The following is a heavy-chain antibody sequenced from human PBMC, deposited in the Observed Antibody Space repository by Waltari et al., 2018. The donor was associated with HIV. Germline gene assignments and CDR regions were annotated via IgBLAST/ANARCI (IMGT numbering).Heavy chain of an antibody. J-gene: IGHJ6*02. D-gene: IGHD2-2*02. CDR2: IEQDGSEK. V-gene: IGHV3-7*01. CDR3: ASPSIRAGMDV. Sequence: EVQLVESGGGLVQPGGSLRLSCAASGFTFSNFWVSWVRQAPGKGLEWWANIEQDGSEKYYVDSVKGRFTISRDNAKNSLYLQMNSLRAEDTAVYYCASPSIRAGMDVWGQGTTVTVSS. CDR1: GFTFSNFW.